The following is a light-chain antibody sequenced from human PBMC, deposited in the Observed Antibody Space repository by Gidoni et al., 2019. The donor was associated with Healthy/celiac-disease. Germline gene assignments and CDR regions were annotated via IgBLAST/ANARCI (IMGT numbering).Light chain of an antibody. CDR2: GAS. J-gene: IGKJ4*01. Sequence: EIVMKQSPATLSVSPGERATLSCRASQSVSSNLAWYQQKPGQAPRLLIYGASTRATGIPARFSGSGSWTEFPLTISSLQSEDFAVYSCQQYNNWPLTFGGGTKVEIK. CDR3: QQYNNWPLT. CDR1: QSVSSN. V-gene: IGKV3-15*01.